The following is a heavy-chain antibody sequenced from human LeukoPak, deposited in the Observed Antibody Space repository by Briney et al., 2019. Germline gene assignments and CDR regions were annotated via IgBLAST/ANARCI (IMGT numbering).Heavy chain of an antibody. V-gene: IGHV4-59*12. CDR1: DGSFTSSY. CDR2: IFYSGST. CDR3: ARGTYYFDS. D-gene: IGHD2-21*01. Sequence: SETLSLTCTVSDGSFTSSYWSWIRQPPGKRLEWIGYIFYSGSTIYNPSLKSRITMSVHTSNNQFSLKLSSVTAADTAVYYCARGTYYFDSWGQGTLVTVSS. J-gene: IGHJ4*02.